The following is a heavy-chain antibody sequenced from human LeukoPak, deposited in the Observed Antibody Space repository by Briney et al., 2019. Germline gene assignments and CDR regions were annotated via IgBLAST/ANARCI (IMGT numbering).Heavy chain of an antibody. V-gene: IGHV3-30*03. Sequence: GESLRVYYAASGFTFSSYGMHWVGQAPGKGLVWVAVISYDGSNKYYADSVKGRFSISRDNSKNTLYLLMNSLRAEDTAVYYCALGSGWYDFDPWGQGTVVTVSS. CDR1: GFTFSSYG. CDR2: ISYDGSNK. J-gene: IGHJ5*02. D-gene: IGHD6-19*01. CDR3: ALGSGWYDFDP.